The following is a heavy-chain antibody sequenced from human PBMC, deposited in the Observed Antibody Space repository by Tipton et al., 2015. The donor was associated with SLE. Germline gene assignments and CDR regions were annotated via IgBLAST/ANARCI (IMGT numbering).Heavy chain of an antibody. CDR3: ANRYFDSYYFDY. J-gene: IGHJ4*02. Sequence: SLRLSCAASGFTFSNYAINWVRQPPGKGLEWVSAITDRGVTTYYADSVKGRFTISRDNSKNTLYLQMNSLRAEDTAVYYRANRYFDSYYFDYWGQGTLVTVSS. CDR1: GFTFSNYA. V-gene: IGHV3-23*01. D-gene: IGHD3-9*01. CDR2: ITDRGVTT.